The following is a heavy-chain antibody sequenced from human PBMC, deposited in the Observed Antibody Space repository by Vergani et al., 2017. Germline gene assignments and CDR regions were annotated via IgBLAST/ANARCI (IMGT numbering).Heavy chain of an antibody. D-gene: IGHD3-10*01. J-gene: IGHJ6*02. CDR3: ARDTNYYGSGSYLDYGMDV. Sequence: EVQLVQSGAEVKTPGESLRISCKGSGYSFTSYWISWLRQMPGKGLEWMGRIDPSDSYTNYSPSFQGHVTISADKSISTAYLQWSSLKASDTAMYYCARDTNYYGSGSYLDYGMDVWGQGTTVTVSS. V-gene: IGHV5-10-1*01. CDR1: GYSFTSYW. CDR2: IDPSDSYT.